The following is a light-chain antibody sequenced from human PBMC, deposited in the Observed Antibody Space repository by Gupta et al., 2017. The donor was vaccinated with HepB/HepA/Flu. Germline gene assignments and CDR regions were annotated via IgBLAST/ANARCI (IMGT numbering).Light chain of an antibody. J-gene: IGKJ1*01. CDR1: QSISTF. Sequence: DLQMTPSPSSLSASVGDRVTITCRASQSISTFLNWYQQKPGKPPRLLIYAASALQGGVPSRFSGSGSGTDFALTISSLQPEDVATYFCQQTYSTPWTFGQGTKVEIK. CDR3: QQTYSTPWT. CDR2: AAS. V-gene: IGKV1-39*01.